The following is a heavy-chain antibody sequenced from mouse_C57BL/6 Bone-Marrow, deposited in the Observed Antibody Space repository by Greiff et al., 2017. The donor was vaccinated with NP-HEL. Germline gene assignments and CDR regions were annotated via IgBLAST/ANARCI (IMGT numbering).Heavy chain of an antibody. Sequence: LQQSGTVLARPGASVKMSCKTSGYTFTSYWMHWVKQRPGQGLEWIGAIYPGNSDTSYNQKFKGKAKLTAVTSASTAYMELSSLTNEDSAVYYCTREKNYGSSYFDYWGQGTTLTVSS. V-gene: IGHV1-5*01. CDR1: GYTFTSYW. D-gene: IGHD1-1*01. J-gene: IGHJ2*01. CDR2: IYPGNSDT. CDR3: TREKNYGSSYFDY.